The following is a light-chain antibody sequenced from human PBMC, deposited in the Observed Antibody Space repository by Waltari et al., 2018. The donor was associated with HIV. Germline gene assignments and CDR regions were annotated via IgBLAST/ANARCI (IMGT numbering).Light chain of an antibody. J-gene: IGKJ1*01. CDR2: KAS. CDR3: QEYTTYLGT. CDR1: QSIGVW. Sequence: DIQMTQSPSTLSASVGDTVTITCRASQSIGVWLAWYQQKPGKAPKFPISKASSLESGVPSRFSGSGAATEFTLTISSLQPDDFATYFCQEYTTYLGTFGQGTKVEIK. V-gene: IGKV1-5*03.